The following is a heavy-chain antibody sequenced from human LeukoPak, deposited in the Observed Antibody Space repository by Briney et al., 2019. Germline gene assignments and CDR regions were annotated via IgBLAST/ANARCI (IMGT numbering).Heavy chain of an antibody. Sequence: SGGSLRLSCAASGFTLDDYAMHWVRQAPGKGLEWVSGISWNSGSIGYADSVKGRFTISRDNAKNSLYLQMNSLRAEDTALYYCSKTSGSIAVAGMFDYWGQGTLVTVSS. V-gene: IGHV3-9*01. J-gene: IGHJ4*02. CDR1: GFTLDDYA. CDR2: ISWNSGSI. D-gene: IGHD6-19*01. CDR3: SKTSGSIAVAGMFDY.